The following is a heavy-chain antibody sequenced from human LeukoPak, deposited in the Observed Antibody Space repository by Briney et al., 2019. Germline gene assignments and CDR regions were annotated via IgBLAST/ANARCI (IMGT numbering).Heavy chain of an antibody. CDR1: GGTFNSYA. CDR2: IIPILGIA. J-gene: IGHJ4*02. V-gene: IGHV1-69*04. CDR3: ARGEVGATTYY. D-gene: IGHD1-26*01. Sequence: ASVKVSCKASGGTFNSYAISWVRQAPGQGLEWMGRIIPILGIANYAQKFQGRVTITADKSTSTAYMELSSLRSEDTAVYYCARGEVGATTYYWGQGTLVTVSS.